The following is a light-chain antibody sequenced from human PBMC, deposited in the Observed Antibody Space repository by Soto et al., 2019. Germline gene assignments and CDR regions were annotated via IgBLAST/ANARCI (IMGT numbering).Light chain of an antibody. CDR2: AAS. CDR3: QQYNNYPLT. V-gene: IGKV1-16*02. Sequence: IQMTQSPSSLSAYVGDRVTITCRASQDISNYLAWFQQKPGKAPKSLIYAASSLHSGVPSKFSGCGSGTDFTLTINSLQPEDFATYYCQQYNNYPLTFGGGTKVEI. CDR1: QDISNY. J-gene: IGKJ4*01.